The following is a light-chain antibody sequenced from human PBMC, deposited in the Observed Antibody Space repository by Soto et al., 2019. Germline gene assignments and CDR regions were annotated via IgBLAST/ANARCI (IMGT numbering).Light chain of an antibody. J-gene: IGKJ4*01. V-gene: IGKV3-11*01. Sequence: EIVLTQSPATLSLSPGDRATLSCRASQSVGTYLAWYQQKPGQPPRLLIYDASIRATGIPARLSGRGSGTDCTLTISSLEPEDFAVYYCQQRANWPPLTFGGGTKVEIK. CDR3: QQRANWPPLT. CDR1: QSVGTY. CDR2: DAS.